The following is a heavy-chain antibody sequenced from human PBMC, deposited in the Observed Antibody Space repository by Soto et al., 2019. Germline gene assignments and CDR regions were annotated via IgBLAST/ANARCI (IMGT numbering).Heavy chain of an antibody. Sequence: VASVRVSCKASGHAFTRYYMHWVRQAPGRGLEWMGWINLKGGGTGFGQKFQGRVTMTRDTSISTAYMELSSLRSDDTAVYYCASLMYFSDSSGFPPYYNFDYWGQGTTVTFSS. V-gene: IGHV1-2*02. CDR1: GHAFTRYY. CDR3: ASLMYFSDSSGFPPYYNFDY. D-gene: IGHD3-22*01. J-gene: IGHJ4*02. CDR2: INLKGGGT.